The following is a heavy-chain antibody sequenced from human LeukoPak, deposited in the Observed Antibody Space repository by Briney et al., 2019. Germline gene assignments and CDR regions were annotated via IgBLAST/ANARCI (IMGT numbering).Heavy chain of an antibody. CDR3: ARLRDYSGSVNCAGTPYYFDY. J-gene: IGHJ4*02. V-gene: IGHV1-18*01. CDR2: ISAYNGNT. CDR1: VYSFNSYG. Sequence: RASVKVSSKTSVYSFNSYGISWVRQAPGQGLEWMGWISAYNGNTNYAQKLQGRVTMTTDTSTSTAYMELRSLRPDDTAVYSCARLRDYSGSVNCAGTPYYFDYWGQGTLVTVSS. D-gene: IGHD1-26*01.